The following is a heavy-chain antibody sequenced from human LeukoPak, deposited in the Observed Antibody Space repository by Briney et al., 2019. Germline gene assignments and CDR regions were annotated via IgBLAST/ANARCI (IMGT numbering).Heavy chain of an antibody. D-gene: IGHD6-13*01. CDR3: ARGLYSSSWSHRMGGFDY. V-gene: IGHV3-21*01. Sequence: KSGGSLRLSCAASGFTFSSYSMNWVRQAPGKGLEWVSSISSSSSYIYYADSVKGRFTISRDNAKNSLYLQMNSLRAEDTAVYYCARGLYSSSWSHRMGGFDYWGQGTLVTVSS. CDR1: GFTFSSYS. J-gene: IGHJ4*02. CDR2: ISSSSSYI.